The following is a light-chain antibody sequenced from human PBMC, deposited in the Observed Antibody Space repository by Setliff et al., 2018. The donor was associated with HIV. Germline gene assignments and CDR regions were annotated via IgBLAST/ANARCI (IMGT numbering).Light chain of an antibody. CDR1: SSDVGGYNY. CDR2: DVS. V-gene: IGLV2-14*01. J-gene: IGLJ1*01. Sequence: QSALTQPASVSGSPGQSITISCTGTSSDVGGYNYVSWYQHHPSKAPKLMIYDVSNRPSGVSNRFSGSKSGNTAALTISGLQAEDEADYYCAAWDDSLNGQVFGTGTKVTVL. CDR3: AAWDDSLNGQV.